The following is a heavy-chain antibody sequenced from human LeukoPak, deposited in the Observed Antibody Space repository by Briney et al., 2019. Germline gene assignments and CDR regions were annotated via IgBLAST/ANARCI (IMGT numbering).Heavy chain of an antibody. Sequence: SETLSLTCTVSSGSTSSYYWSWIRQPPGKGLEWIGYINYSGSTYNPSLKSRVTMSVDTSKNQFSLKLSSVTAADTAVYYCARETSQKGAHYMDVWGKGTTVTISS. V-gene: IGHV4-59*01. D-gene: IGHD3-16*01. CDR1: SGSTSSYY. CDR3: ARETSQKGAHYMDV. J-gene: IGHJ6*03. CDR2: INYSGST.